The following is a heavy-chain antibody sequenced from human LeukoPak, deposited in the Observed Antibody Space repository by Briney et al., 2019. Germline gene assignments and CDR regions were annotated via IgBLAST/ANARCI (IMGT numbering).Heavy chain of an antibody. Sequence: PSETLSLTCAVYGGSFSGYYWSWIRQPPGKGLEWIGEINHSGSTNHNPSLKSRVTISVDTSKNQFSLKLSSVTAADTAVYYCARGRVAVAGIYYYYYYGIDVWGQGTTVTVSS. CDR2: INHSGST. CDR3: ARGRVAVAGIYYYYYYGIDV. CDR1: GGSFSGYY. D-gene: IGHD6-19*01. J-gene: IGHJ6*02. V-gene: IGHV4-34*01.